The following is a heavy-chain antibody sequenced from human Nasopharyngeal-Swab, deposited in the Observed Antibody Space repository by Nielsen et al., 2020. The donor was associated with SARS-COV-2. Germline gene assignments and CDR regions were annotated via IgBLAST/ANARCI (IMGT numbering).Heavy chain of an antibody. V-gene: IGHV3-48*03. CDR3: ARESACGGDCYWYFDL. D-gene: IGHD2-21*02. J-gene: IGHJ2*01. CDR1: GFTFSSYA. Sequence: GESLKISCAASGFTFSSYAMHWVRQAPGKGLEWVSYISSSGSTISYADSVKGRFTISRDNAKNSLYLQMNSLRAEDTAVYYCARESACGGDCYWYFDLWGRGTLVTVSS. CDR2: ISSSGSTI.